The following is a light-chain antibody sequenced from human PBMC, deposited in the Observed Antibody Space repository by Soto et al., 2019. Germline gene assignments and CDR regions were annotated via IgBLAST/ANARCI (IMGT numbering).Light chain of an antibody. Sequence: QSALTQPASVSGSPGQSITISCTGTSTDVGRYNYVSWFQQQPGKAPQLMIYHVSSRPSGVSDRFSGSKSGYTASLTISGLQAEDEADYYCCSFTSTNTWVFGGGTKVTVL. CDR3: CSFTSTNTWV. V-gene: IGLV2-14*03. CDR2: HVS. J-gene: IGLJ3*02. CDR1: STDVGRYNY.